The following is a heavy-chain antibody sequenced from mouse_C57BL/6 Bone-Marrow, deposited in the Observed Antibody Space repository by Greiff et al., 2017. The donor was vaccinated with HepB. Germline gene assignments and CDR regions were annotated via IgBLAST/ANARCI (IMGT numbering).Heavy chain of an antibody. CDR3: ARSDDYADGDWYFDV. CDR1: GYAFSSYW. V-gene: IGHV1-80*01. CDR2: IYPGDGDT. Sequence: VQRVESGAELVKPGASVKISCKASGYAFSSYWMNWVKQRPGKGLEWIGQIYPGDGDTNYNGKFKGKATLTADKSSSPAYMQLSSLTSEDSAVYFCARSDDYADGDWYFDVWGTGTTVTVSS. J-gene: IGHJ1*03. D-gene: IGHD2-4*01.